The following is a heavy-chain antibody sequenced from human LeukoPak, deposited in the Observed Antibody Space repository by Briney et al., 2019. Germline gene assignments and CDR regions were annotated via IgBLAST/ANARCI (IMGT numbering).Heavy chain of an antibody. V-gene: IGHV3-23*01. CDR3: AKEASGYSFSDW. Sequence: GGSLRLSCVASGFTFSNYAMSWVRQASGKGLEWVSAVSGGSSNTYYADSVKGRFTISRDNSKNTLHLQMNSLRADDTAIYYCAKEASGYSFSDWWGQGTLVTVSS. D-gene: IGHD1-26*01. CDR2: VSGGSSNT. J-gene: IGHJ4*02. CDR1: GFTFSNYA.